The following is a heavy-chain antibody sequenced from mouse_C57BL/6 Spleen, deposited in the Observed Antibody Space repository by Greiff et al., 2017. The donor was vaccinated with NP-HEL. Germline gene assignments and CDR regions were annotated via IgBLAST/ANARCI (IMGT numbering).Heavy chain of an antibody. J-gene: IGHJ4*01. CDR3: ARSRGAYYDYDDYAMDY. D-gene: IGHD2-4*01. CDR1: GYTFTSYW. V-gene: IGHV1-52*01. Sequence: VQLQQSGAELVRPGSSVKLSCKASGYTFTSYWMHWVKQRPIQGLEWIGNIDPSDSETHYNQKFKDKATLTVDKSSSTAYMQLSSLTSEDSAVYYCARSRGAYYDYDDYAMDYWGQGTSVTVSS. CDR2: IDPSDSET.